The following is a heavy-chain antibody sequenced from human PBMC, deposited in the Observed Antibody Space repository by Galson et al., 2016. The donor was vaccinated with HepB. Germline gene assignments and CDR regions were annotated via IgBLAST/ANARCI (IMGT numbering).Heavy chain of an antibody. Sequence: SLRLSCAASGFTFSSYDMYWVRQAPGKGLEWVSFISDGSSYIYYADSAKGRFTISRDNAKNSLYLQMTSLRAEDTALYYCARGAKSSGWSFYFDYWGQGTRVTVSS. V-gene: IGHV3-21*01. D-gene: IGHD6-19*01. CDR2: ISDGSSYI. CDR3: ARGAKSSGWSFYFDY. J-gene: IGHJ4*02. CDR1: GFTFSSYD.